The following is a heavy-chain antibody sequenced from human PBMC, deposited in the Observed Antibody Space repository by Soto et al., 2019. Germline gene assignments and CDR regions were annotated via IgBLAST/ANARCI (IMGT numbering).Heavy chain of an antibody. Sequence: GGSLRLSCAASGFTFSSYGMHWVRQAPGKXLEWVAVIWYDGSNKYNADSVKGRFTISRDNSKNTRYLQMNSLRDEDTAVYYCARGLNMVRGRHYYRMLVRYTRTT. CDR2: IWYDGSNK. J-gene: IGHJ6*04. D-gene: IGHD3-10*01. CDR3: ARGLNMVRGRHYYRMLV. V-gene: IGHV3-33*01. CDR1: GFTFSSYG.